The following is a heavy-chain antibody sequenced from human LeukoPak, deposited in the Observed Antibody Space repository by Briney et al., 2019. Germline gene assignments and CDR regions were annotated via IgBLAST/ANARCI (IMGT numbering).Heavy chain of an antibody. Sequence: GGSLRLSCAASGFTFSSYSMNWVRQAPGKGLEWVSSISSSSSYIYYADSVKGRFTISRDNAKNSLYLQMNSLRAEDTAVYYCARDLSEYYYYGMDVWGQGTTVTVSS. CDR2: ISSSSSYI. J-gene: IGHJ6*02. CDR3: ARDLSEYYYYGMDV. CDR1: GFTFSSYS. D-gene: IGHD2/OR15-2a*01. V-gene: IGHV3-21*01.